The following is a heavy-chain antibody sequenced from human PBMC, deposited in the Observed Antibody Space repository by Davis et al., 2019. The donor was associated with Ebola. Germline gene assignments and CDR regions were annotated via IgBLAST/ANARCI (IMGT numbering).Heavy chain of an antibody. Sequence: ASVKVSCKASGYTFTSYAMHWVRQAPGQRLEWMGWINAGNGNTKYSQKFQGRVTMTRDTSTSTVYMELSSLRSEDTAVYYCARDNSPHYYYGMDVWGQGTTVTVSS. J-gene: IGHJ6*02. D-gene: IGHD5-18*01. CDR3: ARDNSPHYYYGMDV. CDR2: INAGNGNT. V-gene: IGHV1-3*01. CDR1: GYTFTSYA.